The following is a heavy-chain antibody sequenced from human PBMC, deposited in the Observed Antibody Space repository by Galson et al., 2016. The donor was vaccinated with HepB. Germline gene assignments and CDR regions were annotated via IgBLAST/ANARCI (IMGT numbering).Heavy chain of an antibody. CDR1: GDFISNGPYY. J-gene: IGHJ5*02. CDR3: ARVSSSIGNWFDT. D-gene: IGHD2/OR15-2a*01. Sequence: TLSLTCTVSGDFISNGPYYWTWIRQHPGKGLEWIGYINYSGTTYYNLSLKSRVTISIDASKNLFSLKLRSVTAADTAVYYCARVSSSIGNWFDTWGQGTLVTVSS. CDR2: INYSGTT. V-gene: IGHV4-31*03.